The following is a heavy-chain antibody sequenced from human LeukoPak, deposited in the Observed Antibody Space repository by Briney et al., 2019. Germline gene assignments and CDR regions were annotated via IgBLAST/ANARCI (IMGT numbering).Heavy chain of an antibody. D-gene: IGHD4-17*01. V-gene: IGHV4-59*11. CDR1: GGSINNHY. J-gene: IGHJ5*02. CDR2: IHYTGTT. Sequence: SETLSLTCIVSGGSINNHYWTWIRQTPGKGLEWIGDIHYTGTTKYNPSLKSRVTISIDTSKNQFSLELSSVTAADTAVYYCAWGSSDDYGDLNWFDPWGQGTLVTVSS. CDR3: AWGSSDDYGDLNWFDP.